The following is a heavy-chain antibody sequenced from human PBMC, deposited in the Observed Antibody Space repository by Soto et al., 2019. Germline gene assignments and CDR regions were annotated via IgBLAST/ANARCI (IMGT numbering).Heavy chain of an antibody. CDR2: INPNSGGT. D-gene: IGHD3-10*01. Sequence: ASVKVSCKASGYTFTGYYMHWVRQAPGQGLEWMGWINPNSGGTNYAQKFQGRVTMTRDTSISTAYMELSRLRSDDTAVYYCARDRDYYGSGSYPDAFDIWGQGTMVTVSS. J-gene: IGHJ3*02. V-gene: IGHV1-2*02. CDR1: GYTFTGYY. CDR3: ARDRDYYGSGSYPDAFDI.